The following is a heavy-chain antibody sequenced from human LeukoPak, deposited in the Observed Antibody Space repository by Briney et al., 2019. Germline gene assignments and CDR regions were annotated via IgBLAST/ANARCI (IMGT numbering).Heavy chain of an antibody. J-gene: IGHJ4*02. V-gene: IGHV3-7*03. D-gene: IGHD6-19*01. CDR1: GFTFSSYW. Sequence: PGGSLRLSCAASGFTFSSYWMTWVRQAPGKGLEWVANIKQDGSERNYVDSVKGRFTISGDNAKNSLYLQMNTQRDEDTAVYYCATGAGCGYWGQGTLVTVSS. CDR2: IKQDGSER. CDR3: ATGAGCGY.